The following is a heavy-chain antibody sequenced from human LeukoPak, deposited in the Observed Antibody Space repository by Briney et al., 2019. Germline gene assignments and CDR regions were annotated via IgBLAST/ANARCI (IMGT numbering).Heavy chain of an antibody. Sequence: GGSLRLSCAASGFTFSTYAVNWVRQVPGKGLQWVSLIYSNGDTRYAGSVKGRFTISRDKSTNTLYLQMNGLRAEDTAFYYCATRSVSAPTWGQGILVTVSS. J-gene: IGHJ5*02. CDR3: ATRSVSAPT. CDR1: GFTFSTYA. V-gene: IGHV3-23*01. D-gene: IGHD6-19*01. CDR2: IYSNGDT.